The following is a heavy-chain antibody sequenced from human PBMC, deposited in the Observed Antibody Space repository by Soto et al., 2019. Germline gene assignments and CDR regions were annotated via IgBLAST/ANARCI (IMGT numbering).Heavy chain of an antibody. Sequence: ASVKVSCKASGYTFTSYDINWVRQATGQGLEWMGWMNPNSDNTGYAQKFQGRVTMTRNTSISTAYMELSSLRSEDTAVYYCARGPSCSGGSCYPFDYWGQGTLVTVS. J-gene: IGHJ4*02. CDR1: GYTFTSYD. CDR3: ARGPSCSGGSCYPFDY. D-gene: IGHD2-15*01. V-gene: IGHV1-8*01. CDR2: MNPNSDNT.